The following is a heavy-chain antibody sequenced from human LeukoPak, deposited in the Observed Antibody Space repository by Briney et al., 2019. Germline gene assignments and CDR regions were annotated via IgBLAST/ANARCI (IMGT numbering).Heavy chain of an antibody. CDR2: INHSGST. J-gene: IGHJ4*02. V-gene: IGHV4-34*01. Sequence: SQTLSLTCTVSGDSINSGGYYWTWIRQPPGKGLEWIGEINHSGSTNYNPSLKSRVTISVDTSKNQFSLKLSSVTAADTAVYYCARGSPAYYDILTGYYDLDYWGQGTLVTVSS. D-gene: IGHD3-9*01. CDR1: GDSINSGGYY. CDR3: ARGSPAYYDILTGYYDLDY.